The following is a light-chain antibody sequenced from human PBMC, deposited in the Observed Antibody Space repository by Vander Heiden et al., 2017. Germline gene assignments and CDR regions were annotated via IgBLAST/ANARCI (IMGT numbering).Light chain of an antibody. CDR2: AAS. Sequence: DIQMTQSPSSLSASVGDRVTITCRASQSITIYLNWYQQRPGKAPKLLIYAASNLLSGVPSRFSGSGSGTDFTLTISSLQPEDFATYYCQQGDSTPRTFGQGTKVEIK. V-gene: IGKV1-39*01. CDR3: QQGDSTPRT. CDR1: QSITIY. J-gene: IGKJ1*01.